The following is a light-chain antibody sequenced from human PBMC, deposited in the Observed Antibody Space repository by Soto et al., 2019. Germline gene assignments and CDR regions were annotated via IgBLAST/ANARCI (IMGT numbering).Light chain of an antibody. CDR3: QQYGSSPKT. Sequence: IVLTQSPATMSLSPGERATLSCRASQSVSSSYLAWYQQKPGQAPRLLIYGASSRATGIPDRFSGSGSGTDFTLTISRPEPEDFAVYYCQQYGSSPKTFGQGTKVDIK. CDR2: GAS. CDR1: QSVSSSY. V-gene: IGKV3-20*01. J-gene: IGKJ1*01.